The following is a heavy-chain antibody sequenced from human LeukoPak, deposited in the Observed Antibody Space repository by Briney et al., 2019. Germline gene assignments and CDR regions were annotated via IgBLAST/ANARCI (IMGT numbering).Heavy chain of an antibody. J-gene: IGHJ4*02. CDR2: IYYSGST. V-gene: IGHV4-59*01. Sequence: PSETLSLTCTVSGGSISSYYWSSIRQPPGKGLEWIGYIYYSGSTNYNPSLKSRVTISVDTSKNQFSLKLSSVTAADTAVYYCASADSSGWSNFDYWGQGTLVTVSS. D-gene: IGHD6-19*01. CDR3: ASADSSGWSNFDY. CDR1: GGSISSYY.